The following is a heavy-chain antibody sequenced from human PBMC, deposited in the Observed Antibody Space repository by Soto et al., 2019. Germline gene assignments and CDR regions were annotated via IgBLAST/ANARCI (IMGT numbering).Heavy chain of an antibody. CDR1: GFTFSNAW. V-gene: IGHV3-15*01. D-gene: IGHD2-2*01. CDR3: TTDVVVPAAMRYYYYYYGMDV. CDR2: IKSKTDGGTT. J-gene: IGHJ6*02. Sequence: EVQLVESGGGLVKPGGSLRLSCAASGFTFSNAWMSWVRQAPGKGLEWVGRIKSKTDGGTTDYAAPVKGRFTISRDDSKNTLYLQMNSLKTEDTAVYYCTTDVVVPAAMRYYYYYYGMDVWGQGTTVTVSS.